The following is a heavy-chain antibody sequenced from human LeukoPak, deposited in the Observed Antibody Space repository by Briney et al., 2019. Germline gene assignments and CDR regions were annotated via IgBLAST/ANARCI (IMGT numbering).Heavy chain of an antibody. CDR3: ARGQSIAARPIFPDY. V-gene: IGHV1-8*01. Sequence: ASVKVSCKASGYTFTSYDINWVRQATGQGLGWMGWMNPNSGNTGYAQKFQGRVTMTRNTSISTAYMELSSLRSEDTAVYYCARGQSIAARPIFPDYWGQGTLVTVSS. CDR1: GYTFTSYD. J-gene: IGHJ4*02. D-gene: IGHD6-6*01. CDR2: MNPNSGNT.